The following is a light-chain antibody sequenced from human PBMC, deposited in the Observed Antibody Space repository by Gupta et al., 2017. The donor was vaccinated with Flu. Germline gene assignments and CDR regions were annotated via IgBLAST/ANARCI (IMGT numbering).Light chain of an antibody. V-gene: IGLV3-19*01. CDR1: SLRGYF. Sequence: GYSLRGYFASWYQERPGQAPRLVIYGEDSRPSGIPDRFSGSSSGNTASLTITGARAEDEADYFCNARDANVAHEVFGPGTKVTVL. J-gene: IGLJ1*01. CDR3: NARDANVAHEV. CDR2: GED.